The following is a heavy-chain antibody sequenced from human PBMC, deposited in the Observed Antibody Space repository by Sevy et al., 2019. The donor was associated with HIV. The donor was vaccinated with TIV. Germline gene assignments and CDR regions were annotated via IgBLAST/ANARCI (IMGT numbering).Heavy chain of an antibody. CDR3: ATFPSGDYVSYYFDY. D-gene: IGHD4-17*01. J-gene: IGHJ4*02. V-gene: IGHV1-24*01. CDR2: FDPEDGET. Sequence: ASVKVSCKVSGYTLTELSMHWVRQAPGKGLEWMGGFDPEDGETIYAQKFQGRVTVTEDTSTDTAYMELSSLRSEDTAVYYCATFPSGDYVSYYFDYWGQGTLVTVSS. CDR1: GYTLTELS.